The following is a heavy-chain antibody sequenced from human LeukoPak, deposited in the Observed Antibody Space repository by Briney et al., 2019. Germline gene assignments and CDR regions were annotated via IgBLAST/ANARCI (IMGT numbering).Heavy chain of an antibody. D-gene: IGHD5-18*01. CDR2: ISSSSSTI. V-gene: IGHV3-48*01. CDR1: GFTFSSYS. J-gene: IGHJ6*03. CDR3: ARVRGYSYANYNYYYYMDV. Sequence: GGSLRLSCAASGFTFSSYSMNWVRQAPGKGLEWVSYISSSSSTIYYADSVKGRFTISRDNAKNSLYLQMNSLRAEDTAVYYCARVRGYSYANYNYYYYMDVWGKGTTVTISS.